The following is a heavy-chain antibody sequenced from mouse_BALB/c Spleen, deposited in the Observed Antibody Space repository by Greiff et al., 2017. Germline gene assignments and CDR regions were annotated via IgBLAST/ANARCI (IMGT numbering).Heavy chain of an antibody. CDR1: GFNIKDYY. CDR3: ARGNYRGAMDY. V-gene: IGHV14-1*02. J-gene: IGHJ4*01. D-gene: IGHD2-1*01. Sequence: VQLQQSGAELVRPGALVKLSCKASGFNIKDYYMHWVKQRPEQGLEWIGWIDPENGNTIYDPKFQGKASITADTSSNTDYLQLSSLTSEDTAVYYCARGNYRGAMDYWGQGTSVTVSS. CDR2: IDPENGNT.